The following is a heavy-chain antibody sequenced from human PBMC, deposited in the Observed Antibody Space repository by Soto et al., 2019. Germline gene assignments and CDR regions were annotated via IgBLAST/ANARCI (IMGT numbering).Heavy chain of an antibody. D-gene: IGHD1-26*01. CDR3: ARGAVGATTEDYYYGMDV. V-gene: IGHV1-69*01. Sequence: GGSVKGSFKARGGAFSSYAISLVRQAPGQGLEWMGGIIPIFGTANYAQKFQGRVTITADESMSTAYMELSRLRSEDTAVYYCARGAVGATTEDYYYGMDVWGQGTTVTVSS. CDR1: GGAFSSYA. CDR2: IIPIFGTA. J-gene: IGHJ6*02.